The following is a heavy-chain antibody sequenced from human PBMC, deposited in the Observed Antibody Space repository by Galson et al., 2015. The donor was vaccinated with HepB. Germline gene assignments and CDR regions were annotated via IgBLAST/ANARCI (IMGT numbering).Heavy chain of an antibody. V-gene: IGHV3-23*01. D-gene: IGHD2-2*01. J-gene: IGHJ4*02. CDR3: AKDDGSIFCSSTSCLVDY. CDR2: ISGSGGST. CDR1: GFTFSSYA. Sequence: SLRLSCAASGFTFSSYAMSWVRQAPGKGLEWVSAISGSGGSTYYADSVKGRFTISRDNSKNTLYLQMNSLRAEDTAVYYCAKDDGSIFCSSTSCLVDYWGQGTLVTVSS.